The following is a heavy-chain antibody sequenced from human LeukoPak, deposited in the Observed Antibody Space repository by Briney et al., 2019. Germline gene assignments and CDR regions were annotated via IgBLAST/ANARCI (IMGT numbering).Heavy chain of an antibody. D-gene: IGHD2-15*01. CDR2: INHSGST. CDR3: ARGHCSGGSCYYYYYYGMDV. V-gene: IGHV4-34*01. J-gene: IGHJ6*04. CDR1: GGSFSGYY. Sequence: SETLSLTCAVYGGSFSGYYWSWIRQPPGKGLEWIGEINHSGSTNYNPSLKSRVTISVGTSKNQFSLKLSSVTAADTAVYYCARGHCSGGSCYYYYYYGMDVWGKGTTVTVSS.